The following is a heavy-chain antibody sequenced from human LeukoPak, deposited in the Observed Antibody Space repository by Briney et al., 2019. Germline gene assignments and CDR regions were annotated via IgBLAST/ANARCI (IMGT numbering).Heavy chain of an antibody. CDR3: ARVVDHDYGDYYLDY. CDR1: GFTFSSYG. CDR2: ISGSGGST. J-gene: IGHJ4*02. V-gene: IGHV3-23*01. Sequence: GGSLRLSCAASGFTFSSYGMSWVRQAPGKGLEWVSAISGSGGSTYYADSVKGRFTISRDNSKNTLYLQMNSLRAEDTAVYYCARVVDHDYGDYYLDYWGQGTLVTVSS. D-gene: IGHD4-17*01.